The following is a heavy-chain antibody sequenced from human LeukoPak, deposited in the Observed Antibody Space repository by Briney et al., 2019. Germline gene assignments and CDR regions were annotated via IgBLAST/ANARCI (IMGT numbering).Heavy chain of an antibody. CDR2: IYHSGST. J-gene: IGHJ4*02. V-gene: IGHV4-30-2*01. Sequence: SQTLSLTCAVSGGSISSGGYSWSWIRQPPGKGQEWIGYIYHSGSTYYNPSLKSRVTISVDRSKNQFSLKLSSVTAADTAVYYCARGDDILTGYQNWGQGTLVTVSS. CDR3: ARGDDILTGYQN. CDR1: GGSISSGGYS. D-gene: IGHD3-9*01.